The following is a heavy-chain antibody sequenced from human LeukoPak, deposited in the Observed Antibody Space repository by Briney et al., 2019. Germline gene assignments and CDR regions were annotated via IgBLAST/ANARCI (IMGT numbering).Heavy chain of an antibody. V-gene: IGHV4-38-2*02. Sequence: SETLSLTCTVSGYSISSGYYWGWIRQPPGKGLEWIGVYHVGTTDYNPSLKSRVTISVDTSKNQFSLKLSSVTAADTAVYYCARVPRGSGGSYDYWGQGTLVTVSS. J-gene: IGHJ4*02. D-gene: IGHD2-15*01. CDR2: VYHVGTT. CDR3: ARVPRGSGGSYDY. CDR1: GYSISSGYY.